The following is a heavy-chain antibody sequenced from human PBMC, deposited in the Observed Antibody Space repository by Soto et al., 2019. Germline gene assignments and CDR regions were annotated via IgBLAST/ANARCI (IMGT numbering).Heavy chain of an antibody. CDR3: AREGASIQLWSSPFDY. CDR2: THYRSKWYN. V-gene: IGHV6-1*01. J-gene: IGHJ4*02. CDR1: GDSFSSNSAA. D-gene: IGHD5-18*01. Sequence: SQTLSLTCAISGDSFSSNSAAWSWIRLSPSRGLEWLGRTHYRSKWYNDYAVSVKSRITISPDTSKNQFTLQLNSVTPDDTAVYYCAREGASIQLWSSPFDYWGQGTLVTVSS.